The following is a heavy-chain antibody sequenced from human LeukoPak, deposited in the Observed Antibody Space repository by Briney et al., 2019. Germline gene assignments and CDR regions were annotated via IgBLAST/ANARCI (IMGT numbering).Heavy chain of an antibody. V-gene: IGHV4-38-2*02. CDR3: ATRKLGNDY. CDR2: IYHSGST. CDR1: GYSISSGYY. J-gene: IGHJ4*02. Sequence: SDTLSLTCTVSGYSISSGYYWGWIRQPPGKGLEWIGSIYHSGSTYYNPSLKSRVTISVDTSKNQFSLKLSSVTAADTAVYYCATRKLGNDYWGQGTLVTVSS. D-gene: IGHD7-27*01.